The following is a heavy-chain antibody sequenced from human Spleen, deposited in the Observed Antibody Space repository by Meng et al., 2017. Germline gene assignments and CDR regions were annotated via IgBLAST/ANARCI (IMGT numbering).Heavy chain of an antibody. D-gene: IGHD4-11*01. V-gene: IGHV4-34*01. J-gene: IGHJ4*02. CDR1: GGSFSDYY. CDR2: INHSGST. CDR3: ARGPTTMAHDFDY. Sequence: VQLQQWVAGLLKPADTLSLPCVVSGGSFSDYYWSWIRQPPGKGLEWIGEINHSGSTNYNPSLESRATISVDTSQNNLSLKLSSVTAADSAVYYCARGPTTMAHDFDYWGQGTLVTVSS.